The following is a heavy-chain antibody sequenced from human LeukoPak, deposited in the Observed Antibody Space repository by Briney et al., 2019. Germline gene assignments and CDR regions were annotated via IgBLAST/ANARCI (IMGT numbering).Heavy chain of an antibody. D-gene: IGHD2-15*01. J-gene: IGHJ6*03. V-gene: IGHV4-59*01. CDR3: ARSTVYRYCSGGSCSSYYMDV. Sequence: SETLSLTCTVSGGSISSYYWSWIRQPPGKGLEWIGYIYYSGSTNYNPSLKSRVTISVDTSKNQFSLKLSSVTAADTAVYYCARSTVYRYCSGGSCSSYYMDVWGKGTTVTVSS. CDR2: IYYSGST. CDR1: GGSISSYY.